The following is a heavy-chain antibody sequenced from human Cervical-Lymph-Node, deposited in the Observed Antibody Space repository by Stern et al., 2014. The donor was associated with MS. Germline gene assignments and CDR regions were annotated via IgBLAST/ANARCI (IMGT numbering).Heavy chain of an antibody. Sequence: VQLVESGPGLVKPSETLSLTCTVSGGSITSSSYYWGWIRQPPGRGLEYIGTVYYTGSTFYDPSLKSRVTISVDTSKNQVVLKLPSVTAADTAVYYCVRPDIMGTIWNWGQGTLVTVSS. D-gene: IGHD1-26*01. CDR1: GGSITSSSYY. CDR3: VRPDIMGTIWN. J-gene: IGHJ4*02. CDR2: VYYTGST. V-gene: IGHV4-39*01.